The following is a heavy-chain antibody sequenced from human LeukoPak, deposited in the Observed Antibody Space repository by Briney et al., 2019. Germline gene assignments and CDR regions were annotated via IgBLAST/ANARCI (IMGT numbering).Heavy chain of an antibody. CDR3: AGYYYDSSRGFDL. CDR1: GFTFTDFY. J-gene: IGHJ5*02. Sequence: GGSLRLSCAASGFTFTDFYMNWVRQAPGKGLEWVSWISPTSSYMYYADSVKGRFTISRDNAKNSLYLQMNSLGAEDTALYYCAGYYYDSSRGFDLWGQGTLVTVSA. D-gene: IGHD3-22*01. CDR2: ISPTSSYM. V-gene: IGHV3-21*04.